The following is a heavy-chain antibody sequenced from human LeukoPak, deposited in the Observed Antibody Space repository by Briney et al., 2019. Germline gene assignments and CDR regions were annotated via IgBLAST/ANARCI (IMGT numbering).Heavy chain of an antibody. Sequence: AASVKVSCKASGGTFSSYAISWVRQAPGQGLEWMGRIIPIFGTANYAQKFQGRVTITTDESTSTAYMELSSLRSEDTAVYYCARGGPYASSGDFDYWGQGTLVTVSS. CDR2: IIPIFGTA. V-gene: IGHV1-69*05. CDR3: ARGGPYASSGDFDY. J-gene: IGHJ4*02. CDR1: GGTFSSYA. D-gene: IGHD3-22*01.